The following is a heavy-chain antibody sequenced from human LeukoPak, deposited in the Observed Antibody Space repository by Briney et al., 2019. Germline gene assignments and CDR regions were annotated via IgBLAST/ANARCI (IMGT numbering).Heavy chain of an antibody. V-gene: IGHV4-59*01. D-gene: IGHD2-21*02. Sequence: PSETLSLTCTVSGGSISSYYWSWIRQPPGKGLEWIGYIYYSGSTNYNPSLKSRVTISVDTSKNQFSLKLSSVTAADTAVYYCARSQEGDVVDIWGQGTMVTVSS. CDR1: GGSISSYY. CDR2: IYYSGST. J-gene: IGHJ3*02. CDR3: ARSQEGDVVDI.